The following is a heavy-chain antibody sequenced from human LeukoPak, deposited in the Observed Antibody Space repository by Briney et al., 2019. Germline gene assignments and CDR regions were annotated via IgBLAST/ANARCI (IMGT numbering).Heavy chain of an antibody. CDR2: IYYTGST. J-gene: IGHJ6*03. CDR3: ASLLSYDVLPENFYKYYMTS. CDR1: SGSISSNNYY. Sequence: SETLSLTCTVSSGSISSNNYYWGWIRQPPGKGLEWIGSIYYTGSTFYNPSLKSRVTMSLDALKNQFTLKVTSVTATDTAVYYFASLLSYDVLPENFYKYYMTSGAKGPRSPSP. D-gene: IGHD3-9*01. V-gene: IGHV4-39*01.